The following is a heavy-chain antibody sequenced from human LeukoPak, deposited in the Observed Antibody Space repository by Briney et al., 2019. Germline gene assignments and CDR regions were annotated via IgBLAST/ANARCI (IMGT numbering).Heavy chain of an antibody. Sequence: VASVKVSCKTSGYTFTGYYTHWVRQAPGQGLEWMGWINPNSGDTNYAQKFQGRVTMTRDTSISTAYMELSRLRSDDTAIYYCAKDGGRGFNYGLYYFDHWGQGTLVTVSS. CDR2: INPNSGDT. V-gene: IGHV1-2*02. CDR3: AKDGGRGFNYGLYYFDH. J-gene: IGHJ4*02. D-gene: IGHD5-18*01. CDR1: GYTFTGYY.